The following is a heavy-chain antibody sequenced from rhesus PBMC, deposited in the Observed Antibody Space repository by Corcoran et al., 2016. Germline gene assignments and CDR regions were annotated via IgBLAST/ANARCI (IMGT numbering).Heavy chain of an antibody. J-gene: IGHJ4*01. D-gene: IGHD3-34*01. CDR1: GGSISDSYR. CDR3: ARDNWGDYEVFDY. Sequence: QVQLQESGPGVVKPSETLSLTCAVSGGSISDSYRWSWIRQPPGKGLESIGFIYGSSTSHNYNPYLKSRVTISKDTAKNQFSLKLSSVTAADTAVYYCARDNWGDYEVFDYWGQGVLVTVSS. CDR2: IYGSSTSH. V-gene: IGHV4S10*01.